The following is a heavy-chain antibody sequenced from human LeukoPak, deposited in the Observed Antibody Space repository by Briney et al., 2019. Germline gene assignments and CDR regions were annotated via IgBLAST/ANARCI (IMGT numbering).Heavy chain of an antibody. D-gene: IGHD6-25*01. CDR1: GDAFSGYF. CDR2: INANSGVT. V-gene: IGHV1-2*02. Sequence: ASVKVSCKASGDAFSGYFIHWLRQAPGQGLEWMGNINANSGVTNYAQKFQGRVTMTRDTSISTAYMELNNLRSDDTAVYVCASEDESGWRRFDYWGQGTLVTVSS. J-gene: IGHJ4*02. CDR3: ASEDESGWRRFDY.